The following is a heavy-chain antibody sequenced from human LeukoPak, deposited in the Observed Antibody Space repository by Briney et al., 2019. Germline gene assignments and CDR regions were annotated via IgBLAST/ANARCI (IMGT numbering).Heavy chain of an antibody. J-gene: IGHJ4*02. CDR3: ASGLRWSSIDY. D-gene: IGHD3-3*01. Sequence: GGSLRLSCAASGFTVSSNYISWVRQAPGKGLEWVSVIYSGGSTYYADSVKGRFTISRDNSKNTLYLQMNSLRAEDTAVYYCASGLRWSSIDYWGQGTLVTVSS. V-gene: IGHV3-53*01. CDR1: GFTVSSNY. CDR2: IYSGGST.